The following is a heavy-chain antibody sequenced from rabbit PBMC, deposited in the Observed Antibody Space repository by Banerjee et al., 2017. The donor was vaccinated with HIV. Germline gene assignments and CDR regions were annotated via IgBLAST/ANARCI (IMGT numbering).Heavy chain of an antibody. J-gene: IGHJ4*01. CDR1: GFSFSSSYW. CDR2: IYAGSSGST. CDR3: ARDTYRAAGYGYYFNL. Sequence: QEQLEESGGDLVKPEGSLTLTCTASGFSFSSSYWICWVRQAPGKGLEWIACIYAGSSGSTYYASWAKGRFTISKTSSTTVTLQMTSLTAADTATYFCARDTYRAAGYGYYFNLWGPGTLVTVS. D-gene: IGHD6-1*01. V-gene: IGHV1S45*01.